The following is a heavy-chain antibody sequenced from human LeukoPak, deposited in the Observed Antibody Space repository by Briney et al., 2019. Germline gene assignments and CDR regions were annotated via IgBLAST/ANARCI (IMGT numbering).Heavy chain of an antibody. CDR1: GYTLTELS. Sequence: VASVTVSCKVSGYTLTELSMHWVRQAPGEGLEWMGGFDPEDGETIYAQKFQGRVTMTEDTSTDTAYMELSSLRSEDTAVYYCARVSTFEGIIVQNYWYFDLWGRGTLVTVSS. CDR2: FDPEDGET. V-gene: IGHV1-24*01. J-gene: IGHJ2*01. CDR3: ARVSTFEGIIVQNYWYFDL. D-gene: IGHD3-16*02.